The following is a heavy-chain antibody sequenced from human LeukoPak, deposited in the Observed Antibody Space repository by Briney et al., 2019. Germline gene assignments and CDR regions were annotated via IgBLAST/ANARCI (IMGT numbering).Heavy chain of an antibody. Sequence: PSETLSLTCAVYGGSFSGYYWSWIRQPPGKGLEWIGEINHSGSTNYNPSLKSRVTISVDTSKNQFSLQLNSVTPEDTAVYYCARVWGHSFLNAFDIWGQGTMVTVSS. V-gene: IGHV4-34*01. CDR2: INHSGST. J-gene: IGHJ3*02. D-gene: IGHD3-16*01. CDR3: ARVWGHSFLNAFDI. CDR1: GGSFSGYY.